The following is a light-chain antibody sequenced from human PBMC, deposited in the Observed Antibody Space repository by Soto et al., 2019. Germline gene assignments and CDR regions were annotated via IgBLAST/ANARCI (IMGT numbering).Light chain of an antibody. CDR2: AAS. Sequence: DIQMTQSPSSVSESVGDRVTITCRASQGISSWVAWYQQKPGKAPNLLIYAASSLQSGVPSRFSGSGSGTEFPLTISSLQPEDFATYYCQQADTFPLTFGGGTKVEIK. CDR3: QQADTFPLT. CDR1: QGISSW. V-gene: IGKV1-12*01. J-gene: IGKJ4*01.